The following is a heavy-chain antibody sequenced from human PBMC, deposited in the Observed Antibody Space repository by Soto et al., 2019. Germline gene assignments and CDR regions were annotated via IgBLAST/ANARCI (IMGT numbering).Heavy chain of an antibody. CDR3: ARRWGEGRVDS. D-gene: IGHD3-10*01. CDR1: GGSISSSNW. CDR2: IYHSGNT. Sequence: QVQLQESGPGLVKPSGTLSLTCAVSGGSISSSNWWSWVRQPPGKGLEWIGEIYHSGNTNYNPSLKXRXTXALXTSRNQFALKLSSVTAADTAVYYCARRWGEGRVDSWGQGALVTVSS. J-gene: IGHJ4*02. V-gene: IGHV4-4*02.